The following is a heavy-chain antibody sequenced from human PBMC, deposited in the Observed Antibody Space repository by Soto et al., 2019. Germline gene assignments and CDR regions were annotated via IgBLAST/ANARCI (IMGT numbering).Heavy chain of an antibody. D-gene: IGHD6-25*01. Sequence: EVQLLESGGGLVQPGGSRRLSCAASGFTFSSYAMSWVRQAPGKGLEWVSAFSGSGGSTYYADSVRGRFTISRDNSKNTLYLQMNSLRAEDTAVYYCAKEMYSSGAYYFYFGMDVWGQATTVTVSS. J-gene: IGHJ6*02. CDR1: GFTFSSYA. CDR2: FSGSGGST. CDR3: AKEMYSSGAYYFYFGMDV. V-gene: IGHV3-23*01.